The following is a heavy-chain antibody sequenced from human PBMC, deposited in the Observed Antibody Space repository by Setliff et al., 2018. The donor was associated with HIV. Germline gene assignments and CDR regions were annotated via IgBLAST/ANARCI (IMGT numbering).Heavy chain of an antibody. CDR3: ARDSEGFDYYGSGSYSWFDP. D-gene: IGHD3-10*01. J-gene: IGHJ5*02. CDR2: INHSGST. V-gene: IGHV4-34*01. Sequence: SETLSLTCAVYGGSLSGYYWSWIRQPPGKGLEWFGEINHSGSTNYNPSLKSRVTISVDTSKNQFSLKLSSVTAADTAVYYCARDSEGFDYYGSGSYSWFDPWGQGTLVTVSS. CDR1: GGSLSGYY.